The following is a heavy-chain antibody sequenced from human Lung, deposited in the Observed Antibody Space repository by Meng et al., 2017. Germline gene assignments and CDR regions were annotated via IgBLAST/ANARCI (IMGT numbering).Heavy chain of an antibody. V-gene: IGHV3-33*01. CDR1: GFTFSSYG. J-gene: IGHJ4*02. CDR2: IWYDGSNK. Sequence: QVQLVESGGGVVQPGRSLRLSCAASGFTFSSYGMHWVRQAPGKGLEWVAVIWYDGSNKYYADSVKGRFTIPRDNSKTTLYLQMNSLRAEDTAVYYCARGRYSSSSAVVDYWGQGTLVTVSS. CDR3: ARGRYSSSSAVVDY. D-gene: IGHD6-13*01.